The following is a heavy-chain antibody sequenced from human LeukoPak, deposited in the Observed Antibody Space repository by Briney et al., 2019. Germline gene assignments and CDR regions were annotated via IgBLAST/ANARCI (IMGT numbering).Heavy chain of an antibody. D-gene: IGHD3-22*01. CDR1: GGSINSEDFY. Sequence: SQTLSLTCNVSGGSINSEDFYWSWIRQPAGKGLEWIGHILTSGMINYNPSLKSRVTISADTSKNQFFLRLSSVTAADTALYYCAREDFRDLYDSGGYYRPADCWGQGTXVXVSS. CDR2: ILTSGMI. CDR3: AREDFRDLYDSGGYYRPADC. J-gene: IGHJ4*02. V-gene: IGHV4-61*09.